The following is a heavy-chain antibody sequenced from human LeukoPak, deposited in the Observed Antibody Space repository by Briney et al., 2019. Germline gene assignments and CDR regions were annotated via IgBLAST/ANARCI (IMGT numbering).Heavy chain of an antibody. V-gene: IGHV3-48*02. J-gene: IGHJ3*02. Sequence: PGGSLRLSCAASGFTLSSYSMNWVRQAPGKGLEWVSYISTTTFTIYYADSVKGRFTISRDDAKNSLYLQMNSLRDEDTAVHFCARDRGSFKRGDAFDIWGQGTMVTVSS. D-gene: IGHD1-26*01. CDR3: ARDRGSFKRGDAFDI. CDR2: ISTTTFTI. CDR1: GFTLSSYS.